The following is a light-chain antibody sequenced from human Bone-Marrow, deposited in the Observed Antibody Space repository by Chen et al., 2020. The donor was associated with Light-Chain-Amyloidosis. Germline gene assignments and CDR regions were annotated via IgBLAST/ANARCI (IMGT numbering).Light chain of an antibody. CDR2: ENN. Sequence: QSVLTQPPSVSAAPGQKVTIPCSGSNSNIGINYVSWYQQLPGTSPKLLIYENNQRPSEIPDRCSGSRSGTSATLGVAGLQTGDEADYYGATGDSSLTVWMFGGGTKLTVL. CDR1: NSNIGINY. J-gene: IGLJ3*02. V-gene: IGLV1-51*02. CDR3: ATGDSSLTVWM.